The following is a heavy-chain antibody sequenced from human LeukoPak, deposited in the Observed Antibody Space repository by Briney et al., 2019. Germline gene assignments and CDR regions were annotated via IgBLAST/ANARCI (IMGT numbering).Heavy chain of an antibody. CDR3: ARDGRDYCSGGSCYSDPRY. V-gene: IGHV3-38-3*01. J-gene: IGHJ4*02. CDR2: ISGGST. D-gene: IGHD2-15*01. Sequence: GGSLRLSCAASGFTVSSNEMSWVRQAPGKGLEWVSSISGGSTYYADSRKGRFTISRDNSKNTLHLQMNSLRAEDTAVYYCARDGRDYCSGGSCYSDPRYWGQGTLVTVSS. CDR1: GFTVSSNE.